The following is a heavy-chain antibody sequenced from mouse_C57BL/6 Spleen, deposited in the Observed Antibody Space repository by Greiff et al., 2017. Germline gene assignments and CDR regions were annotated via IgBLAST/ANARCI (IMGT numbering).Heavy chain of an antibody. V-gene: IGHV5-17*01. CDR1: GFTFSDYG. CDR3: AIPPWVGAY. CDR2: ISSGSSTI. J-gene: IGHJ3*01. Sequence: EVKVEESGGGLVKPGGSLKLSCAASGFTFSDYGMHWVRQAPEKGLEWVAYISSGSSTIYYADTVKGRFTISRDNAKNTLCLQMTSLRSEDTALYYCAIPPWVGAYWGQGTLVTVSA.